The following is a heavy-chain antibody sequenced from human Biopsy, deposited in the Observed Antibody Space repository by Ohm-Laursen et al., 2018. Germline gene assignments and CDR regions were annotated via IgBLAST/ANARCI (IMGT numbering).Heavy chain of an antibody. J-gene: IGHJ4*02. CDR1: GFTFSSYG. CDR2: LSGSGGTT. Sequence: SLRLSCAASGFTFSSYGMSWVRQAPGKGLEWVSVLSGSGGTTYYADSVKGRFTISRDNSKNTLYLQVNSLTAEDTAVYYCAKTFHGSSFLYDYWGQGTLVTVSS. CDR3: AKTFHGSSFLYDY. V-gene: IGHV3-23*01. D-gene: IGHD2-15*01.